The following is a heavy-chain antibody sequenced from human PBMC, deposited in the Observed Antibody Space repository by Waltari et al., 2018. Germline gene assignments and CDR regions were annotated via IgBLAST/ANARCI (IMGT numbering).Heavy chain of an antibody. D-gene: IGHD7-27*01. Sequence: EVHLVESGGVWVQPGGSLRLSCAASGFTLSSYSMNWVRQAPGKGLEWVSYISASVSTTYYADSVKGRFTISRDNAKNSLYLQMSSLRDEDTAVYYCARDLAWAFDYWGQGALVTVSS. CDR2: ISASVSTT. CDR1: GFTLSSYS. CDR3: ARDLAWAFDY. V-gene: IGHV3-48*02. J-gene: IGHJ4*02.